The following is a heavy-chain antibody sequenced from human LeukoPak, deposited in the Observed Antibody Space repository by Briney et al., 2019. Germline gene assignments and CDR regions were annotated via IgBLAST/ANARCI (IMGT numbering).Heavy chain of an antibody. D-gene: IGHD6-19*01. Sequence: GGSLRLSCAASGFPFSSHWLSWFRQSPGKGLEWVANIKQDGSEKYYEDSVKGRFTISRDNAKNSQYLQMNSLRAEDTAVYYCASGGGWVFDNWGQGTLVTVSS. J-gene: IGHJ4*02. CDR3: ASGGGWVFDN. V-gene: IGHV3-7*01. CDR1: GFPFSSHW. CDR2: IKQDGSEK.